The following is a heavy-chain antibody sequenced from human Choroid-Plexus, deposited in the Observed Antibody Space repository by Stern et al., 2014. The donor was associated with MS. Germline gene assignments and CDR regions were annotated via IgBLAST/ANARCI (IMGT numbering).Heavy chain of an antibody. CDR3: AKDRQWSTYFFDY. J-gene: IGHJ4*02. V-gene: IGHV3-30*18. CDR2: ISYDGSEK. D-gene: IGHD2-15*01. Sequence: VQLVESGGGVAQPGRPLILSCAASGFTFSNFGMHWVRQAPGKGVEWVALISYDGSEKYYADAVKGRFTIFRDNSKNTLYMHMNSLRAEDTAVYYCAKDRQWSTYFFDYWGQGSLVTVSS. CDR1: GFTFSNFG.